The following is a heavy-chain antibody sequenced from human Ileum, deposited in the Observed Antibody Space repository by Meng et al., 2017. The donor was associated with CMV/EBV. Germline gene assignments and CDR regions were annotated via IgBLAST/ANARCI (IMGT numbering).Heavy chain of an antibody. CDR2: ISYDGSNK. J-gene: IGHJ4*02. CDR3: AREPPDRSSSSTSPVSDY. CDR1: GFTFSSYA. V-gene: IGHV3-30*04. D-gene: IGHD2-2*01. Sequence: GGSLRLSCAASGFTFSSYAMHWVRQAPGKGLEWVAVISYDGSNKYYADSVEGRFTISRDDAKNSLYLQMNSLREEDTAIYYCAREPPDRSSSSTSPVSDYWGQGTLVTVSS.